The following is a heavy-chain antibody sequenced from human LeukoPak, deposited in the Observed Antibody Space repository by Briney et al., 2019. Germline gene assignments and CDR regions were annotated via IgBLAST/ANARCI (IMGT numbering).Heavy chain of an antibody. Sequence: GGSLRLSCAASGFTFSSYWMSWVRQAPGKGLEWVANIKQDGSEKYYVDSVKGRFTISRDNAKNSLYLQMNSLRAEDTAVYYCVRDSSGYYSDAFDIWGQGTMVTVSS. CDR2: IKQDGSEK. V-gene: IGHV3-7*03. CDR3: VRDSSGYYSDAFDI. CDR1: GFTFSSYW. D-gene: IGHD3-22*01. J-gene: IGHJ3*02.